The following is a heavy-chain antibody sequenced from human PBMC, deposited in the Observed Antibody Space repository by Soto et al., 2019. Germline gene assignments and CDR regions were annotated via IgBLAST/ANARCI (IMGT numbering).Heavy chain of an antibody. CDR1: GFAFSSYA. Sequence: EVQLLESGGGLVQPGGSLRLSCAASGFAFSSYAMSWVRQAPEKGLEWVSTISGSGGSTYSADSVKGRFTISRDSSKNTLYLQMSSLRAEDTAIYYCAKIEYRSGARYYAMDVWGQGTTVTVSS. J-gene: IGHJ6*02. V-gene: IGHV3-23*01. CDR2: ISGSGGST. D-gene: IGHD3-10*01. CDR3: AKIEYRSGARYYAMDV.